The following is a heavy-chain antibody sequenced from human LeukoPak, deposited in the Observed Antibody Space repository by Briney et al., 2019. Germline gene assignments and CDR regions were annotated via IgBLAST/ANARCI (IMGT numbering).Heavy chain of an antibody. Sequence: GGSLRLSCAASGFTFSSYGMHWVRQAPGKGLERVANIKQDGSEKYYVDSVKGRFTISRDNAKNSLYLQMNSLRAEDTAVYYCAKGGSGSYSGYYFDYWGQGTLVTVSS. CDR3: AKGGSGSYSGYYFDY. CDR2: IKQDGSEK. CDR1: GFTFSSYG. V-gene: IGHV3-7*03. J-gene: IGHJ4*02. D-gene: IGHD3-10*01.